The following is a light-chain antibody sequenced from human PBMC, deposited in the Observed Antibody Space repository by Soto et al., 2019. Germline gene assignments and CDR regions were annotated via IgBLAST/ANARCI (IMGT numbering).Light chain of an antibody. V-gene: IGLV2-14*01. CDR1: RSDVGAYNY. J-gene: IGLJ1*01. Sequence: QSVLTQPASVSGSPGQSIAISCTGTRSDVGAYNYVSWYQQHPGKAPKLMISEVTNRPSGVSDRVSGYKSGNTASLTISGLQAEYEADYYCSSFTSRFTFVFGTGTKLTVL. CDR3: SSFTSRFTFV. CDR2: EVT.